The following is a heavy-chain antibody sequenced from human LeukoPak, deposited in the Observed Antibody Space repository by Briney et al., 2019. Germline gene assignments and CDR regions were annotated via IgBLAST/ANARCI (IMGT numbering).Heavy chain of an antibody. CDR3: AKRRGERNSGIYYYFDY. CDR1: GFTFSSYA. CDR2: ISASGGTT. Sequence: GGSLRLSCAASGFTFSSYAMSWVRQAPGKGLEWVSGISASGGTTYYADSVKGRFAISRDNSKNTLYPQMSSLRAEDAAVYYCAKRRGERNSGIYYYFDYRGQGTLVTVSS. J-gene: IGHJ4*02. V-gene: IGHV3-23*01. D-gene: IGHD3-10*01.